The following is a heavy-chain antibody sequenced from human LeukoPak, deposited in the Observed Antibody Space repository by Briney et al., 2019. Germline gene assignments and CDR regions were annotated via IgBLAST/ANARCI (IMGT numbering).Heavy chain of an antibody. V-gene: IGHV3-23*01. CDR2: ISLNGETT. CDR3: AQGFSSGWYPY. CDR1: GFSVSSFG. Sequence: GGSLRLSCAVSGFSVSSFGMSWVREAPGKGLEWISAISLNGETTWYADSVKGRFTISRDNSKNTLYLQLTSLRAEDTAVYYCAQGFSSGWYPYWGQGSLVSVSS. J-gene: IGHJ4*02. D-gene: IGHD6-19*01.